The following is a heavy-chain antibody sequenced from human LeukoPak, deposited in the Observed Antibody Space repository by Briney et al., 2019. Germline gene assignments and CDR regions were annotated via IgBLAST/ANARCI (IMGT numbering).Heavy chain of an antibody. D-gene: IGHD1-26*01. Sequence: PSESLSLTCTVSGVSISSFYWSWVRQSPGKGLEWIGYLSYSVITHYNPSLKSRVTFSVDTSKKHFSLKLTSVTAADTAVYYCAKTLGSGAYYVGTFDSWGQGTPVTVSS. V-gene: IGHV4-59*01. CDR1: GVSISSFY. J-gene: IGHJ4*02. CDR2: LSYSVIT. CDR3: AKTLGSGAYYVGTFDS.